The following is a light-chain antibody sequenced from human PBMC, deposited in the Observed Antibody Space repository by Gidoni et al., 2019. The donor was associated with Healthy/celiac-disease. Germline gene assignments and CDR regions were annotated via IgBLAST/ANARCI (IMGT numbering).Light chain of an antibody. J-gene: IGKJ4*01. CDR3: QQRSNWPLT. CDR1: QSVSSY. Sequence: EIVLTQSPATLSVSPGERATLSCRASQSVSSYLAWYQQKPGQAPRLLIYDASNRATGIPARFSGSGSGTDFTRTISSLEPEDFAVYYCQQRSNWPLTFXGXTKVEIK. CDR2: DAS. V-gene: IGKV3-11*01.